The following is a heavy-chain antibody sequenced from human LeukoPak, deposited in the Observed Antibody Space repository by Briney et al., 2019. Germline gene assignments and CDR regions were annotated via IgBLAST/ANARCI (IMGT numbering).Heavy chain of an antibody. V-gene: IGHV1-24*01. Sequence: GASVKVSCKVSGYTLTELSMHWVRQAPGKGLEWMGGFDPEDGETIYAQKFQGRVTMTEDTSTDTAYMELSSLRSEDTAVYYCATRYYGSGSSNWFDPWGQGTLVTVSS. CDR3: ATRYYGSGSSNWFDP. J-gene: IGHJ5*02. CDR2: FDPEDGET. D-gene: IGHD3-10*01. CDR1: GYTLTELS.